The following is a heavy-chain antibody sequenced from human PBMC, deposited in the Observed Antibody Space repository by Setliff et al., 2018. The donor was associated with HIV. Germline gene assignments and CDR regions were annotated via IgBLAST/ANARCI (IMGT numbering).Heavy chain of an antibody. CDR1: GFTFTNYA. CDR3: VKRGGRDGYPEDC. CDR2: ISGSGDST. V-gene: IGHV3-23*01. D-gene: IGHD5-12*01. J-gene: IGHJ4*02. Sequence: GSLRLSCAASGFTFTNYAMNWVRQAPGKGLEWVSSISGSGDSTYYADFVEGRFTISRDNSENTLYLQMNSLRAEDTAVYYCVKRGGRDGYPEDCWGQGTLVTVSS.